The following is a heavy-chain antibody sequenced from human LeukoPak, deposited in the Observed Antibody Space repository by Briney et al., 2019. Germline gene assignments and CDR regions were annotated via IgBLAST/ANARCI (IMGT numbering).Heavy chain of an antibody. CDR2: IYSGGST. Sequence: GGSLRLSCAASGFTFSTYWMHWVRQPPGKGLEWVSVIYSGGSTYYADSVKGRFTISRDNSKNTLYLQMNSLRAEDTAVYYCATGYSSGYDYWGQGTLVTVSS. V-gene: IGHV3-53*01. D-gene: IGHD6-19*01. J-gene: IGHJ4*02. CDR1: GFTFSTYW. CDR3: ATGYSSGYDY.